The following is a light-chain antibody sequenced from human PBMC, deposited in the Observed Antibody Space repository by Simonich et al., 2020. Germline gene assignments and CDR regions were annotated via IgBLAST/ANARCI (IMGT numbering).Light chain of an antibody. J-gene: IGKJ1*01. CDR2: LAS. V-gene: IGKV2-28*01. CDR3: MQALQTPLT. Sequence: DIVMTQSPLSLPVTPGEQASISCRSSQSLLHSNGYNYLDWYLQKPGQSPQLLIYLASNRPSGVPDRFSGSGSGTDFTLKISRVEAEDVGVYYCMQALQTPLTFGQGTKVEIK. CDR1: QSLLHSNGYNY.